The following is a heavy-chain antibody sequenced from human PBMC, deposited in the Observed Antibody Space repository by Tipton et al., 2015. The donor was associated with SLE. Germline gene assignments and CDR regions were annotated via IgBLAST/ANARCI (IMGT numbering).Heavy chain of an antibody. Sequence: TLSLTCTVSGGSISGSKYYWGWIRKPPGKGLEWIGRIYTSGSTNYNPSLKSRVTISIDKSKNQFSLKLSSVTAADTAVYFCARDSGHPDYWGQGTLVTVSS. J-gene: IGHJ4*02. V-gene: IGHV4-61*05. D-gene: IGHD3-10*01. CDR1: GGSISGSKYY. CDR2: IYTSGST. CDR3: ARDSGHPDY.